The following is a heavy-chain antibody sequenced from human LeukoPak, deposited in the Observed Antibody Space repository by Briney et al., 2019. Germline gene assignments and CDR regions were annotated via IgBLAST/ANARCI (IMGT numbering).Heavy chain of an antibody. Sequence: PGGSLRLSCTASGFTFGDYAISWVRQAPGKGLEWVGFIRSKAYGGTTEYAASVKGRFTISRDDSKSIAYLQMNSLKTEDTAVYYCTSNPLGGYFGDYWGQGTLVTVSS. CDR1: GFTFGDYA. CDR2: IRSKAYGGTT. V-gene: IGHV3-49*04. D-gene: IGHD2-15*01. CDR3: TSNPLGGYFGDY. J-gene: IGHJ4*02.